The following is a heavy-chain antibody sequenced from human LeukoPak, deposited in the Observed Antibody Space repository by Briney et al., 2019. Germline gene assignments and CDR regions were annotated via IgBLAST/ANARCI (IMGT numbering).Heavy chain of an antibody. CDR1: GGTFSSYA. V-gene: IGHV1-69*01. J-gene: IGHJ4*02. CDR3: ARELLSGDPSIGN. CDR2: IIPIFGTA. Sequence: SVKVSCKASGGTFSSYAISWVRQAPGQGLEWMGGIIPIFGTANYAQKFQGRVTITADESTSTAYMELSSLRSEDTAVYYCARELLSGDPSIGNWGQGTLVTVSS. D-gene: IGHD7-27*01.